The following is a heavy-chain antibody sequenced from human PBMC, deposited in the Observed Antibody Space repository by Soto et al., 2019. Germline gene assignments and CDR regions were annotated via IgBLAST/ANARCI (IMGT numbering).Heavy chain of an antibody. CDR3: ARLYCSASSCYLVGAFDI. D-gene: IGHD2-2*01. CDR2: IWFDGSDK. V-gene: IGHV3-33*01. Sequence: PGWSLRLSCAASGFTFSSYGMHWVRQAPGKGLEWVALIWFDGSDKYYTESVKGRFTISRDNSKSTLYLQMNSLRAEDTAVYYCARLYCSASSCYLVGAFDIRGQGTMVPVSS. J-gene: IGHJ3*02. CDR1: GFTFSSYG.